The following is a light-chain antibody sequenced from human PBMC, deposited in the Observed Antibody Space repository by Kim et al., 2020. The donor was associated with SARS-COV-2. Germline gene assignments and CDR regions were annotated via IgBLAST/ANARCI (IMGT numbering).Light chain of an antibody. CDR2: RNN. Sequence: QSVLTQPPSASGTPGQRVTISCSGSSSNIGSNYVYWYQKLPGTAPKLLIYRNNQRPSGVPDRFSGSKSGTSGSLAISGLRSEDEADYYCVAWDDSLSAVLFGGGTQLTVL. V-gene: IGLV1-47*01. CDR3: VAWDDSLSAVL. J-gene: IGLJ2*01. CDR1: SSNIGSNY.